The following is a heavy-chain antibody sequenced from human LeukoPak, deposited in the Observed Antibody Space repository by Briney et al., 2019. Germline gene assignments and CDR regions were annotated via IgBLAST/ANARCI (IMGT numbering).Heavy chain of an antibody. CDR2: IFYSGSA. J-gene: IGHJ5*02. Sequence: SETLSLTCTVSGGSISSRSYYWGWIRQPPGKGLEWIGNIFYSGSAYYSPSLKSRVTISVDTSKNQFPLKLSSVTAADTAVYYCARLAYDSGGDNWFDPWGQGTLVTVSS. V-gene: IGHV4-39*01. CDR1: GGSISSRSYY. CDR3: ARLAYDSGGDNWFDP. D-gene: IGHD3-22*01.